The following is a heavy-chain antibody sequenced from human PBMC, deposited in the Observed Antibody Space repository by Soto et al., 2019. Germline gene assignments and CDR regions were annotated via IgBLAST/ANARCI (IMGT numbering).Heavy chain of an antibody. CDR2: ISYDGSNK. Sequence: QVQLVESGGGVVQPGRSLRLSCAASGFTFSSYAMHWVRQAPGKGLEWVAVISYDGSNKYYADSVKGRFTISRDNSKNTLYLQMNSLRAEDTAVYYCALIDYYGSGSYFGPGYWGQGTLVTVSS. D-gene: IGHD3-10*01. J-gene: IGHJ4*02. CDR3: ALIDYYGSGSYFGPGY. V-gene: IGHV3-30-3*01. CDR1: GFTFSSYA.